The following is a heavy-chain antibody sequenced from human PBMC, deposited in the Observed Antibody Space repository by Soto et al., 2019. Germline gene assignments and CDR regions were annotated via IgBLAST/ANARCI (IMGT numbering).Heavy chain of an antibody. D-gene: IGHD2-21*01. CDR3: ARGGLQNALDV. V-gene: IGHV3-74*03. CDR1: GFTFSNYW. Sequence: EVQLVESGGGLVQPGGSLRLSCAASGFTFSNYWMYWVRQAPGKGLVWVSRVNNDGTDTTHADSVKGRFTISRDNAENTLYLHMNSLRAEDTAVYYCARGGLQNALDVWGQGSTVTVSS. J-gene: IGHJ6*02. CDR2: VNNDGTDT.